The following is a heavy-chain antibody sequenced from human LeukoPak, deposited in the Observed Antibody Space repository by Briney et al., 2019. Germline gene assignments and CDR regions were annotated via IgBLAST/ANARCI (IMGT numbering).Heavy chain of an antibody. CDR3: AKGDTYYDILTGSPYFDY. Sequence: PGGSLRLSCAASGFTVSGNYMSWVRQAPGKGLEWVSVIYSGGSTYYADSVKGRFTISRDNSKNTLYLQMNSLRAEDTAVYYCAKGDTYYDILTGSPYFDYWGQGTLVTVSS. J-gene: IGHJ4*02. CDR2: IYSGGST. D-gene: IGHD3-9*01. CDR1: GFTVSGNY. V-gene: IGHV3-66*01.